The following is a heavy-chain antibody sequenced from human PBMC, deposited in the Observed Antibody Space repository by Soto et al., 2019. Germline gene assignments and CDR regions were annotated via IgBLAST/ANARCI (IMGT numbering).Heavy chain of an antibody. J-gene: IGHJ5*02. CDR2: IYYSGST. D-gene: IGHD3-3*01. V-gene: IGHV4-59*01. CDR1: GGSMNTYH. Sequence: SETLSLTCTVSGGSMNTYHWSWIRQSPGKGLEWIGYIYYSGSTNYNPSLKSRVTISIHTSKNQFSLILSSVTAADTAAYYCARVQGFFWFDPWGQGTLVTVSS. CDR3: ARVQGFFWFDP.